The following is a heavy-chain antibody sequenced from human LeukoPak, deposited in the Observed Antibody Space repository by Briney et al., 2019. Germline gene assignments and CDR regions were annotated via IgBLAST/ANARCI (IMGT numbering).Heavy chain of an antibody. Sequence: SETLSLTCTVSGGSISSYYWSWIRQPPGKGLEWIGYIYYSGSTNYNPSLKSRVTMSVDTSKNQFSLKLSSVTAADTAVYYCARQGSGGRAFDIWGQGTMVTVSS. V-gene: IGHV4-59*08. J-gene: IGHJ3*02. D-gene: IGHD2-15*01. CDR3: ARQGSGGRAFDI. CDR2: IYYSGST. CDR1: GGSISSYY.